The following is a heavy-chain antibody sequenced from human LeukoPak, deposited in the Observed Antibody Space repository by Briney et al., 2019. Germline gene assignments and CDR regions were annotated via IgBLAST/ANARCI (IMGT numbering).Heavy chain of an antibody. CDR3: AKEYCSNSVCHSLDY. V-gene: IGHV3-30*18. CDR1: GFTFSDYG. CDR2: ISYDGSNK. Sequence: AGGSLRLSCAASGFTFSDYGMYWVRQAPGKGLEWVAVISYDGSNKYYADSVKGRFTFSRDNSKNTLYLQMNSLRAEDTAVYYCAKEYCSNSVCHSLDYWGQGTLVTVSS. D-gene: IGHD2-8*01. J-gene: IGHJ4*02.